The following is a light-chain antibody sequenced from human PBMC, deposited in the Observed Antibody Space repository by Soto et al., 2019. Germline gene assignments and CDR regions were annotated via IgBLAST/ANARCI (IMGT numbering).Light chain of an antibody. CDR2: GAS. CDR1: QSVSNSY. J-gene: IGKJ1*01. V-gene: IGKV3-20*01. CDR3: QQYGSSPRT. Sequence: VLTQSPGTLSLSPGERATLSCRASQSVSNSYLAWYQQKPGQAPSLLMYGASSRATGIPDRFSGSGSGTDFTLTISRLEPEDFAMYYCQQYGSSPRTFGQGTKVEIK.